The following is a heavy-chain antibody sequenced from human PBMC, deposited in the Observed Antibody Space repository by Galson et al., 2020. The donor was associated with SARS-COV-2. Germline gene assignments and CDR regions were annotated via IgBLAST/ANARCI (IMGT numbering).Heavy chain of an antibody. D-gene: IGHD5-12*01. CDR1: GFSLSTSGMC. J-gene: IGHJ6*02. CDR2: IDMDNDK. CDR3: ARRPVEMATITDYYYYGMDV. V-gene: IGHV2-70*01. Sequence: SGTTLVKTTQPHTLTCTFSGFSLSTSGMCVSWIRQPPAKALECHALIDMDNDKYYSTSLKTRLTISNATSKNQVVLTMNNMDTVDTATYYCARRPVEMATITDYYYYGMDVWGQGTTVTVSS.